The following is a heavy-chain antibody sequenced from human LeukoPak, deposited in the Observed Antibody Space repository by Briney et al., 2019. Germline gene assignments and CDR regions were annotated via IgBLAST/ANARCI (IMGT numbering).Heavy chain of an antibody. J-gene: IGHJ4*02. Sequence: SETLSLTCTVSGGSISSSSYYWGWLRQPPGKGLEWIGSIYNSGSTYYNPSLKSRITRSVDTSKNHFSLKLSSVTGADTAVYYCARYSSSWYSNYWGQGTLVTVPS. D-gene: IGHD6-13*01. V-gene: IGHV4-39*01. CDR3: ARYSSSWYSNY. CDR1: GGSISSSSYY. CDR2: IYNSGST.